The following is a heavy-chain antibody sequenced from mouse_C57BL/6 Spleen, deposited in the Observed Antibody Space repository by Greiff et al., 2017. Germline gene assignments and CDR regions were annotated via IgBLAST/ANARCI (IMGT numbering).Heavy chain of an antibody. CDR3: ARERIYYGSSLSDY. Sequence: VQLQQSGAELVKPGASVKLSCTASGYTFTSYWMHWVQQRPGQGLEWIGMIHPNSGSTNYNERFKSKTTLTGDKSSNTAYMQISSLTSEDSAVYYCARERIYYGSSLSDYWGQGTTLTVSS. CDR2: IHPNSGST. D-gene: IGHD1-1*01. J-gene: IGHJ2*01. CDR1: GYTFTSYW. V-gene: IGHV1-64*01.